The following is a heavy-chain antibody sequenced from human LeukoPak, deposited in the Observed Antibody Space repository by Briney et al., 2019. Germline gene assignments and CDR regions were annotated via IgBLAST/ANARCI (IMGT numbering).Heavy chain of an antibody. Sequence: KASETLSLTCTVSGGSISSEYWSWIRQPPGKGLEWIGYIYYSGNTEYNPSLKSRVTISVDTSKKQFSLKLSSVTAADTAVYYCARDYDSSGYYPFYWGQGTPVTVSS. CDR1: GGSISSEY. CDR3: ARDYDSSGYYPFY. CDR2: IYYSGNT. V-gene: IGHV4-59*12. J-gene: IGHJ4*02. D-gene: IGHD3-22*01.